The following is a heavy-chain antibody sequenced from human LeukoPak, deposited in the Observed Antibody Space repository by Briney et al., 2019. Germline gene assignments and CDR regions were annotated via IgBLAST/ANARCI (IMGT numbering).Heavy chain of an antibody. V-gene: IGHV3-23*01. J-gene: IGHJ6*03. D-gene: IGHD3-16*01. CDR2: ISGTGAGT. CDR1: VFIFGTYA. CDR3: VKSGGSGNIRYYYMDV. Sequence: PGGSLRLSCAASVFIFGTYAMSWVRQAAGKGLEWVSSISGTGAGTYFADSVKGRLSISRDNSKNTLYLQVNSVRAENTAFYCCVKSGGSGNIRYYYMDVGGKATTVTVPS.